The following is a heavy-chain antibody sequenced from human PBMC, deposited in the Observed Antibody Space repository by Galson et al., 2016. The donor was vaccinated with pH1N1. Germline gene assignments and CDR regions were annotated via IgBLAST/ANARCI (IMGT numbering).Heavy chain of an antibody. Sequence: ETLSPTCTVSDGSLSSYYWSWIRQPAGKGLEWIGRIYTSGSTSYNPSLKSRVTMSVDTSKNQFSMKLNSFTAADTAVYYCAREYLLLGEGWEYGLDVWCQGTTVTVSS. CDR2: IYTSGST. CDR1: DGSLSSYY. CDR3: AREYLLLGEGWEYGLDV. J-gene: IGHJ6*02. D-gene: IGHD3-10*01. V-gene: IGHV4-4*07.